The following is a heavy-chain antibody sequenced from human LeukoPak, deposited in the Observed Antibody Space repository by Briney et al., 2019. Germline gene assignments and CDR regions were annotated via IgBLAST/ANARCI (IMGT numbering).Heavy chain of an antibody. D-gene: IGHD3-3*01. CDR3: ARRVPAAPYDFWSGYYTGWFDP. V-gene: IGHV4-34*01. CDR1: GGSFSGYY. CDR2: INHSGST. Sequence: SETLFLTCAVYGGSFSGYYWSWIRQPPGKGLEWIGEINHSGSTDYNPSLKSRVTISVDTSKNQFSLKLSSVTAADTAVYYCARRVPAAPYDFWSGYYTGWFDPWGQGTLVTVSS. J-gene: IGHJ5*02.